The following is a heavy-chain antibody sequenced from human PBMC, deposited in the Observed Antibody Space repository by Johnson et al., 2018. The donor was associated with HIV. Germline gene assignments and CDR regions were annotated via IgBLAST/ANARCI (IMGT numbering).Heavy chain of an antibody. CDR3: ASGGWLEGAFDI. J-gene: IGHJ3*02. Sequence: QVQLVESGGGVVQPGRSLRLSCAASGFIFSNYAMHWVRQAPGKGLEWVAIISYAGSNDYYADSVKGRFTISRDNSKNTLYLQMNSLRAEDTAVYYCASGGWLEGAFDIWGQGTMVTVSS. D-gene: IGHD6-19*01. CDR1: GFIFSNYA. V-gene: IGHV3-30-3*01. CDR2: ISYAGSND.